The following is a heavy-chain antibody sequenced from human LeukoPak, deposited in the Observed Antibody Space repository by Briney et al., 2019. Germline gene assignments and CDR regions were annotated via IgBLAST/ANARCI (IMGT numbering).Heavy chain of an antibody. Sequence: SVKVSCKASGYTFTSYDINWVRQATGQGLEWMGWMNPNSGNTGYAQKFQGRVTMTRNTSISTAYMELSSLRSEDTAVYYCAILVPAAPIYYYGMDVWGQGTTVTVS. CDR2: MNPNSGNT. D-gene: IGHD2-2*01. CDR1: GYTFTSYD. J-gene: IGHJ6*02. V-gene: IGHV1-8*01. CDR3: AILVPAAPIYYYGMDV.